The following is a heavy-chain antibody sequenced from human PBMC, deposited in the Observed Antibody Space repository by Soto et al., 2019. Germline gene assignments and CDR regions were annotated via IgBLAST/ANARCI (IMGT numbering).Heavy chain of an antibody. J-gene: IGHJ6*02. V-gene: IGHV3-7*05. D-gene: IGHD6-13*01. Sequence: ESGGGLVQPGGSLSLSCAASGFTFSSYWMSWVRQAPGKGLEWVANINQDGSEKFYVDSVKGRFTISRDNAKKSLYLQMNTLRVEDTAVYYCARDGSSSWYSYYYNGMDVWGQGTTVTVSS. CDR1: GFTFSSYW. CDR3: ARDGSSSWYSYYYNGMDV. CDR2: INQDGSEK.